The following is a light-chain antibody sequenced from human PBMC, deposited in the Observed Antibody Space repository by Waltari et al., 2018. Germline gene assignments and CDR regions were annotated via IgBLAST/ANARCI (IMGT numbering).Light chain of an antibody. CDR2: RAS. J-gene: IGKJ1*01. CDR3: QNHERLPAT. Sequence: ELVLTQSPGTLSLSPGERATLSCRASRDMGTYLVWYQQKPGQAHRLLIYRASNRATGIPDRFSGSGSGTDFSLTISRLEPEDFAVYYCQNHERLPATFGQGTRVEIK. V-gene: IGKV3-20*01. CDR1: RDMGTY.